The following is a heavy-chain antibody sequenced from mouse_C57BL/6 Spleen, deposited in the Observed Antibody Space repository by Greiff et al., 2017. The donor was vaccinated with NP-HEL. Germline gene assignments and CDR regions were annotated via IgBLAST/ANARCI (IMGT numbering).Heavy chain of an antibody. V-gene: IGHV2-2*01. CDR2: LWRGGST. CDR1: GFSLTSYG. CDR3: ARSGYGSSRGYFDY. Sequence: QVQLQQSGPGLVQPSQSLSISCTVSGFSLTSYGVHWVRQSPGKGLEWMGVLWRGGSTDYNAAFISRLSISKDNSKSQVFFKMNSLQADDTAIYYCARSGYGSSRGYFDYWGQGTTLTVSS. J-gene: IGHJ2*01. D-gene: IGHD1-1*01.